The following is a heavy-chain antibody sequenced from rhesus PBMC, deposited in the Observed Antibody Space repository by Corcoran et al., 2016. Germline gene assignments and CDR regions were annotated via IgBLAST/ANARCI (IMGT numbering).Heavy chain of an antibody. Sequence: QVQLQESGPGLVKPSETLSLTCAVSVGSISGFWWGWIRQPPGKGLGWIGFFGTSDGTTYYNPSLNSRVTISIDTSKYHCSLKLTFVTAADTAVYYCVIGVLAGGAFDFWGQGLRVTVSS. CDR3: VIGVLAGGAFDF. V-gene: IGHV4-165*01. CDR1: VGSISGFW. J-gene: IGHJ3*01. CDR2: FGTSDGTT.